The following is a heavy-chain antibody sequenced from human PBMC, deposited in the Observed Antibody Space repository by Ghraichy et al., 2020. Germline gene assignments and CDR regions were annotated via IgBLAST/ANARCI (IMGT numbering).Heavy chain of an antibody. V-gene: IGHV3-23*01. Sequence: GESLNISCAASGFTFSSYAMSWVRQAPGKGLEWVSAISGSGGSTYYADSVKGRFTISRDNSKNTLYLQMNSLRAEDTAVYYCARSIAATHTGGFDYWSQGTLVTVSS. J-gene: IGHJ4*02. CDR3: ARSIAATHTGGFDY. CDR1: GFTFSSYA. D-gene: IGHD6-13*01. CDR2: ISGSGGST.